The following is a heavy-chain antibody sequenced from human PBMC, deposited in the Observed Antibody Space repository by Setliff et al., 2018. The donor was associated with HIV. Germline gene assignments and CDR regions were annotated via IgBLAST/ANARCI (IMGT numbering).Heavy chain of an antibody. CDR1: GFTFTSHG. D-gene: IGHD3-3*01. J-gene: IGHJ3*02. V-gene: IGHV3-23*01. CDR2: ISGSGSGT. Sequence: GGSLRLSCAASGFTFTSHGMTWVRQAPGKGLEWVSAISGSGSGTYYAGSVKGRFTISRDNSKNTLYLQMNSLRAEDTAVYYRAKDFLELSRVNFWGLDAFDIWGQGTMVTVSS. CDR3: AKDFLELSRVNFWGLDAFDI.